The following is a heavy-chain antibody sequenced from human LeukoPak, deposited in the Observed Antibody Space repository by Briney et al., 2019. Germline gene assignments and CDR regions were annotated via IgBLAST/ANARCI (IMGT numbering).Heavy chain of an antibody. CDR3: ASSHDSSGND. Sequence: GGSLRLSCVASGFIFSSYWMAWVRQAPGKGLEWVANIKYDGTHKFYVDSVKGRFTISRDNAKNSLFLEMNSLRADDTAVYFCASSHDSSGNDWGQGTLVAVSS. D-gene: IGHD3-22*01. V-gene: IGHV3-7*01. CDR1: GFIFSSYW. J-gene: IGHJ4*02. CDR2: IKYDGTHK.